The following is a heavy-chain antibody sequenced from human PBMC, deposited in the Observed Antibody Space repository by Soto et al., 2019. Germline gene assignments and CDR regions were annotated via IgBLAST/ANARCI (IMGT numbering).Heavy chain of an antibody. Sequence: GGSLRLSCAASGFTFSSYGMHWVRQAPGKGLEWVAVIWYDGSNKYYADSGKGRFTISRDNSKNTLYLQMNSLRAEDAAVYYCSKDPRTPKEDAFDIWGQGTMVTVSS. CDR3: SKDPRTPKEDAFDI. D-gene: IGHD1-1*01. V-gene: IGHV3-33*06. CDR2: IWYDGSNK. CDR1: GFTFSSYG. J-gene: IGHJ3*02.